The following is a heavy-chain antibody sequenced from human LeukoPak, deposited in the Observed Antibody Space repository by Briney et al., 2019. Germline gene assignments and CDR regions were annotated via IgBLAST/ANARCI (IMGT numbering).Heavy chain of an antibody. D-gene: IGHD3-10*01. CDR1: GFTFSNYA. CDR2: ISGSGDST. CDR3: ARDRAVRGIMGGLPY. J-gene: IGHJ4*02. Sequence: GGSLRLSCAASGFTFSNYAMTWVRQAPGKGLEWVSTISGSGDSTYYAGSVKGRFTISRDNSKITLYLQMNTLRAEDTAVYYCARDRAVRGIMGGLPYWGQGTLVTVSS. V-gene: IGHV3-23*01.